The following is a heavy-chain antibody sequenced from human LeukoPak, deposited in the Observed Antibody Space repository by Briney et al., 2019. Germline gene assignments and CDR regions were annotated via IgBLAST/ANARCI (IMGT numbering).Heavy chain of an antibody. Sequence: SETLSLTCTVSGYSISSGYYWGWIRQPPGKGLEWIGSIYHSGSTYYNPSLKSRVTISVDTSKNQFSLKLSSVTVADTAVYYCARSDDYYDSREFDYWGQGTLVTVSS. V-gene: IGHV4-38-2*02. CDR3: ARSDDYYDSREFDY. CDR1: GYSISSGYY. J-gene: IGHJ4*02. CDR2: IYHSGST. D-gene: IGHD3-22*01.